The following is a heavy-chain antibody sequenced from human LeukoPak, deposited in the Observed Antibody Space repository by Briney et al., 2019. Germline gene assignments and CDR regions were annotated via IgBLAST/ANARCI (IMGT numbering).Heavy chain of an antibody. CDR2: IYPGDSHT. V-gene: IGHV5-51*01. Sequence: PGESLKISCKASGYTFTSYWIGWVRQMPGKGLEWMGLIYPGDSHTIYSPSFQGQVTISADKSISTAYLQWSSLKASDTAMYYCARHRRFLENLDYYMDVWGKGTTVTVSS. CDR3: ARHRRFLENLDYYMDV. J-gene: IGHJ6*03. CDR1: GYTFTSYW. D-gene: IGHD3-3*01.